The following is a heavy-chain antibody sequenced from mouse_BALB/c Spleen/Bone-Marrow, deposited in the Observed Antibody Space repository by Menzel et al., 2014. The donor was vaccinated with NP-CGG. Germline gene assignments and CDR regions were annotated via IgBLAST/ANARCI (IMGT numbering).Heavy chain of an antibody. V-gene: IGHV1-19*01. J-gene: IGHJ4*01. CDR1: GYTFTDYY. CDR2: VNPHNGGT. Sequence: VQLQQSGPELVKPGASVKMSRKASGYTFTDYYMDWVKLSHGESFEWIGRVNPHNGGTNYNQKFKGRATLTVDKSSSTAYMELSSLTSEDSAVYYCARSWNYYSMDYWGQGTSVTVSS. CDR3: ARSWNYYSMDY.